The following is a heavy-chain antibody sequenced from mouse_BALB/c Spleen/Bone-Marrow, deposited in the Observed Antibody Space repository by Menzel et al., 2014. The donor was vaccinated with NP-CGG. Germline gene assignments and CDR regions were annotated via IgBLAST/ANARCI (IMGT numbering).Heavy chain of an antibody. Sequence: VHLVESGPEMVKPGASVKISCRASGYAFSSSWMNWVKQRPGQGLEWIGRIYPGDGGTNYNGKFKGKATLTADKSSSTAYMQLSSLTSVDSAVYICARTYGSSYFVYWGQGTLVTVSA. CDR2: IYPGDGGT. CDR3: ARTYGSSYFVY. J-gene: IGHJ3*01. V-gene: IGHV1-82*01. D-gene: IGHD1-1*01. CDR1: GYAFSSSW.